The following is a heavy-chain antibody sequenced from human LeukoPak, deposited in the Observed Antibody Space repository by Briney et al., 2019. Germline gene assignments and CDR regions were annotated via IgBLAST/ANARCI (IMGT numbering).Heavy chain of an antibody. V-gene: IGHV4-59*08. CDR1: GASLSTYY. D-gene: IGHD2-15*01. Sequence: SETLSLTCIVSGASLSTYYGTWIRQAPGKGLEWIGYIFYSGGTNYNSSLKSRVTLSIDTSKNQFSLELTSVTAADTAVYYCARPQVVLNWFDPWGQGTLVTVSS. CDR3: ARPQVVLNWFDP. J-gene: IGHJ5*02. CDR2: IFYSGGT.